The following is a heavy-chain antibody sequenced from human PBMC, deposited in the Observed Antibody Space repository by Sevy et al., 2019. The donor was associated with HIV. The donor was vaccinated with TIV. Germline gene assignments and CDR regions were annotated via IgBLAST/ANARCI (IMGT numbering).Heavy chain of an antibody. CDR2: IKSKTDGGTR. D-gene: IGHD1-26*01. J-gene: IGHJ4*02. Sequence: GGSLRLSCAASGFSFTNAWMSWVRQAPGKGLEWVGRIKSKTDGGTRDFAAPVKGRFAISRDDSKSTFYLQMDSLKTEDTRVYYCTAGVGTSDCDYWGQGILVTVSS. CDR1: GFSFTNAW. CDR3: TAGVGTSDCDY. V-gene: IGHV3-15*01.